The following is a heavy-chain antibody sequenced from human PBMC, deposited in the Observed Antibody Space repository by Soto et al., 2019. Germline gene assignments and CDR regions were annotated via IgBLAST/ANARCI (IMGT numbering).Heavy chain of an antibody. CDR1: GYTFTGYY. V-gene: IGHV1-2*04. CDR3: ARAPPPSIAARLNYYYYGMDS. J-gene: IGHJ6*02. CDR2: INPNSGGT. Sequence: ASVKVSCKASGYTFTGYYMHWVRQAPGQGLEWMGWINPNSGGTNYAQKFQGWVTMTRDTSISTAYMELSRLRSDDTAVYYCARAPPPSIAARLNYYYYGMDSWSQGTTVTVSS. D-gene: IGHD6-6*01.